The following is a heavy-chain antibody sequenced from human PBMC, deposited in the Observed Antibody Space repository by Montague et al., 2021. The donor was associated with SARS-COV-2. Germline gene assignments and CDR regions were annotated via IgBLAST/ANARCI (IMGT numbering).Heavy chain of an antibody. CDR2: IHYIGNT. D-gene: IGHD2-21*02. Sequence: SETLSLTCNVSGASISRSDYYWAWIRQPPGKGLELIGSIHYIGNTYYNPFLESRVTISVDTSENQFSLKLRSVITADMAVHYCARLLPDGTVVATDIPFDSWGQGTLVTVSS. CDR1: GASISRSDYY. V-gene: IGHV4-39*01. CDR3: ARLLPDGTVVATDIPFDS. J-gene: IGHJ4*02.